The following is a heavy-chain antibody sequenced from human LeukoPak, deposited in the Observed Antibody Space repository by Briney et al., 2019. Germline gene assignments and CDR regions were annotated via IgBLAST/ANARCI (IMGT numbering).Heavy chain of an antibody. J-gene: IGHJ4*02. Sequence: GGSLRLSCAASGFTFSSYGMHWVRQAPGKGLEWVAFIRYDGSNKYYADSVKGRFTISRDNSKNTLYLQMTSLRAEDTAVYYCAKDRGDGYNCFDYWGQGTLVTVSS. D-gene: IGHD5-24*01. V-gene: IGHV3-30*02. CDR1: GFTFSSYG. CDR2: IRYDGSNK. CDR3: AKDRGDGYNCFDY.